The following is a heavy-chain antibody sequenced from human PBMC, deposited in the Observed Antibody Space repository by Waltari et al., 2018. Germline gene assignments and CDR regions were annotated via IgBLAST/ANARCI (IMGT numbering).Heavy chain of an antibody. CDR2: IYSGGST. D-gene: IGHD3-10*01. V-gene: IGHV3-53*01. J-gene: IGHJ5*02. CDR1: GFTVSSNY. CDR3: ARESMVRGNWFDP. Sequence: EVQLVESGGGLIQPGGSLRLSCAASGFTVSSNYMSWVRQAPGKGLEWVSVIYSGGSTYYADSVKGRFTISRDKSKNTLYLQMNSLRAEDTAVYYCARESMVRGNWFDPWGQGTLVTVSS.